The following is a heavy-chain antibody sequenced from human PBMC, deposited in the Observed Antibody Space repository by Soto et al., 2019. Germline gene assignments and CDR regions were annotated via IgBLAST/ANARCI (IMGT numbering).Heavy chain of an antibody. CDR3: ERVSVVVPAARTVATITNHFDY. D-gene: IGHD2-2*01. Sequence: PSETLSLTCSVSDDSINSDKYYWGWIRQPPGKGLEWIGSIYYRGNAYYNPSLQTRVTISLDKSKSQFSLKLNSVTAADSAVYYCERVSVVVPAARTVATITNHFDYWGQGTLVTVSS. V-gene: IGHV4-39*01. CDR2: IYYRGNA. CDR1: DDSINSDKYY. J-gene: IGHJ4*02.